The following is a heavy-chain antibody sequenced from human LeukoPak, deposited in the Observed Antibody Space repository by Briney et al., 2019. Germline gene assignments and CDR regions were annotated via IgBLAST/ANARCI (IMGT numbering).Heavy chain of an antibody. V-gene: IGHV3-23*01. J-gene: IGHJ3*02. CDR1: GFTVSSYA. D-gene: IGHD2/OR15-2a*01. CDR3: AKAVAHVRIYAFDI. Sequence: PGGSLRLSCAASGFTVSSYAMSWVRQAPGKGLERVSAISGSGGSTYYADSVKGRFTISRDNSKNTLYLQMNSLRAEDTAVYYCAKAVAHVRIYAFDIWGQGTMVTVSS. CDR2: ISGSGGST.